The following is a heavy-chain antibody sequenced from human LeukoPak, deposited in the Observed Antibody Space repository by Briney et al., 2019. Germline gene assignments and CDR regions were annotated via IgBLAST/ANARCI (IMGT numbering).Heavy chain of an antibody. CDR2: IYPGGSDT. V-gene: IGHV5-51*01. J-gene: IGHJ5*02. CDR1: GYSFTSYW. Sequence: GESLKISCKGSGYSFTSYWIGWVRQMPGKGLEWMGIIYPGGSDTRYSPPFQGQVTISADKSISTAYLQWSSLKASDTAMYYCARQAAAGINWFDPWGQGTLVTVSS. CDR3: ARQAAAGINWFDP. D-gene: IGHD6-13*01.